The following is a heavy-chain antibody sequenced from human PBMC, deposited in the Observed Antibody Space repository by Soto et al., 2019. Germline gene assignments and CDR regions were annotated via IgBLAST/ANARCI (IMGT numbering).Heavy chain of an antibody. J-gene: IGHJ4*02. CDR1: GYTFTSYY. Sequence: ASVKVSCKASGYTFTSYYMHWVRQAPGQGLEWMGIINPSGGSTSYAQKFQGRVTMTRDTSTSTVYMELSSLRSEDTAVYYCAVVGYCTNGVCPFDYWGQGTLVTVSS. D-gene: IGHD2-8*01. CDR3: AVVGYCTNGVCPFDY. V-gene: IGHV1-46*01. CDR2: INPSGGST.